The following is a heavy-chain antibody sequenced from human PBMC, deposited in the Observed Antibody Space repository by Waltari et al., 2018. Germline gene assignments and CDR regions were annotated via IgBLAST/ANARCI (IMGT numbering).Heavy chain of an antibody. Sequence: QVQLQQWGAGLLKPSETLSLTCDVYGGSFGDFYWTWIRQPPGKGLEWIGEIHHSGNTNYNPSLKSRVIVSIDTSKDQFSLKLTSVTAADTAVYYCARLVVVRSAVGAYYFDYWGQGTLVTVSS. CDR3: ARLVVVRSAVGAYYFDY. CDR2: IHHSGNT. J-gene: IGHJ4*02. V-gene: IGHV4-34*02. CDR1: GGSFGDFY. D-gene: IGHD2-15*01.